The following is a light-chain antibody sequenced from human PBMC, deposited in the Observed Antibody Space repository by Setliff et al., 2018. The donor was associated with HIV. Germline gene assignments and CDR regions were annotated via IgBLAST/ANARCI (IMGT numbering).Light chain of an antibody. CDR1: SSDIGGYNF. CDR2: EVT. J-gene: IGLJ1*01. V-gene: IGLV2-14*01. CDR3: SSYTSSSPYV. Sequence: SVLTQPASVSGSPGQSIPISCTGTSSDIGGYNFVSWYQHHPGKAPKLMIYEVTNRPSGVSNRFSGSKSGNTASLTISGLQADDEADYYCSSYTSSSPYVFGTGTKVTVL.